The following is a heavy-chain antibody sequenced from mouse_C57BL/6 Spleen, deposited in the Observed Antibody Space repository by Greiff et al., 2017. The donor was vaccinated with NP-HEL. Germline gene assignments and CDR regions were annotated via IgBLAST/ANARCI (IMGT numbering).Heavy chain of an antibody. CDR1: GYAFSSSW. D-gene: IGHD4-1*01. Sequence: GKLQQSGQERGEPGVSVKISCKASGYAFSSSWMNWVKQRPGKGLEWTLLISPGSVYTTYNGPVTGKATLTADKSSSTAYMQLSSLASEDSAVDFCARADWDEGFAYWGQGTLVTVSA. V-gene: IGHV1-82*01. CDR2: ISPGSVYT. J-gene: IGHJ3*01. CDR3: ARADWDEGFAY.